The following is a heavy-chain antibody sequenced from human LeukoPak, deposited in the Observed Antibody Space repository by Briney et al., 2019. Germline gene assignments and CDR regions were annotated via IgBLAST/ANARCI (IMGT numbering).Heavy chain of an antibody. D-gene: IGHD2-15*01. Sequence: GGSLRLSCAASGFTFSSYAMNWVRQAPGKGLEWVSGISGSGGNTYYADSVKGRFTISRDNSKNTLYLQMNSLRAEDTAVYYCAKPYRYCGGGSCQSTISYYYYYGMDVWGQGATVTVSS. J-gene: IGHJ6*02. V-gene: IGHV3-23*01. CDR1: GFTFSSYA. CDR3: AKPYRYCGGGSCQSTISYYYYYGMDV. CDR2: ISGSGGNT.